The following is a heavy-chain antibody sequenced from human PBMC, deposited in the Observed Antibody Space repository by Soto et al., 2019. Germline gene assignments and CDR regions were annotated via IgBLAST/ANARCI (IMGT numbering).Heavy chain of an antibody. Sequence: EVQLLESGGGLVQPGGSLRLSCAASGVTFNNYAMTWVRQAPGKGLEWVSAISGGGDTTSYADSVKGRFTVSRDGSKNTLYLQMISLRAEDTALYHCAKRRGGSGSLTPRVDFWGQGTLITVSS. D-gene: IGHD3-10*01. CDR3: AKRRGGSGSLTPRVDF. V-gene: IGHV3-23*01. CDR2: ISGGGDTT. J-gene: IGHJ4*02. CDR1: GVTFNNYA.